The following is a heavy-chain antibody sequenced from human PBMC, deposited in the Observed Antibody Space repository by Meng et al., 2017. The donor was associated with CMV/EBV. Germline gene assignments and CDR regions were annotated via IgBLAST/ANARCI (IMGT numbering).Heavy chain of an antibody. CDR2: IKQDGSEK. Sequence: GESLKISCAASGFTFSSYWMSWVRQAPGKGLEWVANIKQDGSEKYYVDPVKGRFTISRDNAKNSLYLQMNSLRAEDTAVYYCALIGEMATIDYWGQGTLVTVSS. J-gene: IGHJ4*02. CDR3: ALIGEMATIDY. V-gene: IGHV3-7*01. CDR1: GFTFSSYW. D-gene: IGHD5-24*01.